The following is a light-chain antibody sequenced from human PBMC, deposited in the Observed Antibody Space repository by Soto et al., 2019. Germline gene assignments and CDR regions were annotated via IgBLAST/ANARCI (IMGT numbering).Light chain of an antibody. CDR3: QQYYSSPL. CDR1: QSVLYSSNNKNY. Sequence: DIVMTQSPDSLAASLGERATINCKSSQSVLYSSNNKNYLAWYQQKPGQPPKLLIYWASTRESGVPDRFSGSGSATYFTLTISSLQAEDVAVYSCQQYYSSPLFGQGTRLEIK. J-gene: IGKJ5*01. CDR2: WAS. V-gene: IGKV4-1*01.